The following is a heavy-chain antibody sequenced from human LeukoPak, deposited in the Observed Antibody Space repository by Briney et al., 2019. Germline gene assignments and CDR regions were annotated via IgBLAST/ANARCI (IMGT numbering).Heavy chain of an antibody. D-gene: IGHD3-22*01. J-gene: IGHJ5*02. Sequence: SETLSLTCSVSGVSINSLYFIWIRQSPGKGLEWIGYIYDSGITKYNPSLKSRVTISVDTSKNQFSLRLRSVPAADTALYFCARAYSSASWFDPWGQGTLVTVSS. V-gene: IGHV4-59*11. CDR3: ARAYSSASWFDP. CDR1: GVSINSLY. CDR2: IYDSGIT.